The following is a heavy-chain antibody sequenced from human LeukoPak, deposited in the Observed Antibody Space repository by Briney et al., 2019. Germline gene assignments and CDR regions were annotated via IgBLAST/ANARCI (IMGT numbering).Heavy chain of an antibody. CDR3: AREGYDGYYMDV. Sequence: ASVKVSCKASGYTFTSYDINWVRQATGQGLEWMGWISAYNGNTNYAQKLQGRVTMTTDTSTSTAYMELRSLRSDDTAVYYCAREGYDGYYMDVWGKGTTVTISS. CDR2: ISAYNGNT. V-gene: IGHV1-18*01. CDR1: GYTFTSYD. J-gene: IGHJ6*03. D-gene: IGHD5-12*01.